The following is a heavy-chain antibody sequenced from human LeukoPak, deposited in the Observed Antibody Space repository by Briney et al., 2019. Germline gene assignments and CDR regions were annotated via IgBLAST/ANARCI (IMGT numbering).Heavy chain of an antibody. CDR3: ARDRYGDYYFDY. D-gene: IGHD4-17*01. V-gene: IGHV1-69*04. CDR2: IIPILGIA. CDR1: GGTCSSYA. J-gene: IGHJ4*02. Sequence: SVKVSCKASGGTCSSYAISWVRQAPGQGLEWMGRIIPILGIANYAQKFQGRVTITADKSTSTAYMELSSLRSEDTAVYYCARDRYGDYYFDYWGQGTLVTVSS.